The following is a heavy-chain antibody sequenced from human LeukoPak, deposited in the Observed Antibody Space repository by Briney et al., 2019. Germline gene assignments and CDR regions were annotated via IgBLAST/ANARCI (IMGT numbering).Heavy chain of an antibody. Sequence: ASETLSLTCAVYGGSFSGYYWSWIRQPPGKGLEWIGEINHSGSTNYNPSLKSRVTISVDTSKNQLSLKLSSVTAADTAVYHGTAGTNWFDPWGQGTLVTVSS. J-gene: IGHJ5*02. V-gene: IGHV4-34*01. CDR2: INHSGST. CDR3: TAGTNWFDP. CDR1: GGSFSGYY. D-gene: IGHD6-13*01.